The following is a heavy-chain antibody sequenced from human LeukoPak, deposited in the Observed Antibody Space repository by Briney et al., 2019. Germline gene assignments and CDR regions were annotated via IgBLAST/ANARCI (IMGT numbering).Heavy chain of an antibody. J-gene: IGHJ4*02. CDR2: ISGYNSKP. CDR3: ARGADRWWTWYFDY. V-gene: IGHV1-18*01. CDR1: GYSFTNYG. Sequence: ASVKVSCKTSGYSFTNYGITWVRQAPGQGLEWMGWISGYNSKPFYAQNFQGRVTMTTDTSTSTVYMELRSLRSDDTAVYYCARGADRWWTWYFDYWGQGTLVTVSS. D-gene: IGHD2-15*01.